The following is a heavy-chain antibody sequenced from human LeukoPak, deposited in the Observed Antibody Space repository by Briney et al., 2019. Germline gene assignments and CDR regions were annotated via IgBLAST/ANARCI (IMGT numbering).Heavy chain of an antibody. D-gene: IGHD6-13*01. CDR2: ISSSSTII. CDR1: GFTFSDYN. Sequence: GGSLRLSCAASGFTFSDYNMNWVRQAPGKGLEWVSYISSSSTIIYYADSVKGRFTISRDNAKNSLYLQMNSLRAEDTAVYYCATLWHQLVDYWGQGTLVTVSS. V-gene: IGHV3-48*04. J-gene: IGHJ4*02. CDR3: ATLWHQLVDY.